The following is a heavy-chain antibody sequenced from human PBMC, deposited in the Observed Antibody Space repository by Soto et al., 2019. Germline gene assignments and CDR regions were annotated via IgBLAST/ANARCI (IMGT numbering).Heavy chain of an antibody. CDR2: TYYRSKWYY. CDR1: GDSVSSNSSG. J-gene: IGHJ4*01. V-gene: IGHV6-1*01. CDR3: ARGEQYSGRIFDH. Sequence: LXLPCDITGDSVSSNSSGWIWVRQSPSRGLEWLGRTYYRSKWYYEYAVSVRGRITINPDTSKNQYSLQLNSVTPEDTAVYFCARGEQYSGRIFDHWGQGTLVTVSS. D-gene: IGHD1-26*01.